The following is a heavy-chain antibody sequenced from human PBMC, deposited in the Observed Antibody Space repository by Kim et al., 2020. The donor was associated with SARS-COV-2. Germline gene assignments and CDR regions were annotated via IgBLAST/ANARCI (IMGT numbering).Heavy chain of an antibody. CDR3: AKGGYSGYSWFDP. V-gene: IGHV3-33*03. J-gene: IGHJ5*02. Sequence: ADSSSGRFTIYRDKSKHPLYLQMNSLRAEDTAVYYWAKGGYSGYSWFDPWGQGTLVTVSS. D-gene: IGHD5-12*01.